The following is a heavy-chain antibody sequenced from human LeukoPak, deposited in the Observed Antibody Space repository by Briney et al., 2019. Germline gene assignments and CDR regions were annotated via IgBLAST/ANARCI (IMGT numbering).Heavy chain of an antibody. D-gene: IGHD2-15*01. CDR1: GGSFGGYY. J-gene: IGHJ4*02. CDR2: INHSGST. V-gene: IGHV4-34*01. Sequence: SETLSLTCAVYGGSFGGYYWSWIRQPPGKGLEWIGEINHSGSTNYNPSLKSRVTISVDTSKNQFSLKLSSVTAADTAVYYCARGCGVVVAATTATAFDYWGQGTLVTVSS. CDR3: ARGCGVVVAATTATAFDY.